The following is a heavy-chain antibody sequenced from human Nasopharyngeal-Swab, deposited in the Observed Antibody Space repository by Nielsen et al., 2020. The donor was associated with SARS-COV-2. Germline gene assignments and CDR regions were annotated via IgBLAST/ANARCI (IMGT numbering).Heavy chain of an antibody. CDR3: ARDQGSSWYTYYYYYGMDV. D-gene: IGHD6-13*01. J-gene: IGHJ6*02. V-gene: IGHV3-30-3*01. Sequence: GESLKISCAASGFTFSSYAMHWVRQAPGKGLKWVAVISYDGSKKYYADSVKGRFTISRDNPKNTLYLQMNSLRAEDTAVYYCARDQGSSWYTYYYYYGMDVWGQGTTVTVSS. CDR1: GFTFSSYA. CDR2: ISYDGSKK.